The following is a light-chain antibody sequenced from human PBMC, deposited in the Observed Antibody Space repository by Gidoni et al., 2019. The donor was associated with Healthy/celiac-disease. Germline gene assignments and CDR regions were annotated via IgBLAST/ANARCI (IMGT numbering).Light chain of an antibody. CDR1: QSVSSSY. Sequence: EIVLTQSPGTLSLSPGERATLSCRASQSVSSSYLAWYQQKPGQAPRLLIYGASGRATGIPDRFSGSGSGTDFTLTISRLEPEDFAVYYCQQYGSSLTWTFGQGTKVEIK. CDR2: GAS. CDR3: QQYGSSLTWT. V-gene: IGKV3-20*01. J-gene: IGKJ1*01.